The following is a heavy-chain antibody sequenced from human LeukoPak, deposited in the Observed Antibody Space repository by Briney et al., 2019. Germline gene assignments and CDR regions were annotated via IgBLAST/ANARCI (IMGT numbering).Heavy chain of an antibody. CDR3: ARATRAAAGVVY. J-gene: IGHJ4*02. D-gene: IGHD6-13*01. V-gene: IGHV3-33*08. CDR2: IWYDGSNK. Sequence: GGSLRLSCAASGFTFSSYDMHWVRQAPGKGLEWVAIIWYDGSNKYFADSVKGRFTISRDNSKNTLYLQMNSLRAEDTAVYYCARATRAAAGVVYWGQGTLVTVSS. CDR1: GFTFSSYD.